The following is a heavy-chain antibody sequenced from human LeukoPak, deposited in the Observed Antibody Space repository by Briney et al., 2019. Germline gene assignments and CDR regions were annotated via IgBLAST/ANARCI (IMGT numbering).Heavy chain of an antibody. Sequence: ASVKVSCKASGYTFTDYYMHWVRQAPGQGLEWMGWINPNSGGTDYAQQFQGRVTMTRGTSISTAYMELSSLRSDDTAVYYCARDSPLPVTVAGTNFDYWGQGTLVTVSS. J-gene: IGHJ4*02. CDR1: GYTFTDYY. CDR2: INPNSGGT. CDR3: ARDSPLPVTVAGTNFDY. V-gene: IGHV1-2*02. D-gene: IGHD6-19*01.